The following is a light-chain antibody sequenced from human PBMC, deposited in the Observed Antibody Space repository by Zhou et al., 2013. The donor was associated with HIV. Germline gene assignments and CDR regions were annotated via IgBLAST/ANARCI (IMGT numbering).Light chain of an antibody. CDR1: RTITTF. CDR3: QQLNSYLFT. CDR2: TAS. Sequence: DIQMTQSPSSLSASVGDRVTITCRASRTITTFLNWYQQKPGQAPRLLIYTASNLQTGVPSRFSGSGSGTEFTLTITSLQPEDFATYYCQQLNSYLFTFGPGTKVDIK. V-gene: IGKV1-39*01. J-gene: IGKJ3*01.